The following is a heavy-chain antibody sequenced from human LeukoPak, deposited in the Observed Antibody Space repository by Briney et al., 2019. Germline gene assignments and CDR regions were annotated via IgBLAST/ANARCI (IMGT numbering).Heavy chain of an antibody. J-gene: IGHJ4*02. V-gene: IGHV3-7*03. CDR1: GFTFSSYW. Sequence: GGSLRLSCAASGFTFSSYWMSWVRQAPGKGLEWVANIKQDGSEKYYVDSVKGRFTISRDNAKNSLYLQMNCLRAEDTAVYYCARDRVGGYCGGDCYFGYFDYWGQGTLVTVSS. CDR3: ARDRVGGYCGGDCYFGYFDY. D-gene: IGHD2-21*02. CDR2: IKQDGSEK.